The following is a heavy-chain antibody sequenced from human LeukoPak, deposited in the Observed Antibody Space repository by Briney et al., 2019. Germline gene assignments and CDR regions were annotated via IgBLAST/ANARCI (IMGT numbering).Heavy chain of an antibody. CDR2: IYYSGST. J-gene: IGHJ4*02. CDR1: GGSISSYY. CDR3: AREDTAMVNGLDY. V-gene: IGHV4-59*01. Sequence: SETLSLTCTVSGGSISSYYWSWIRQPPGKGLEWIGYIYYSGSTNYNPSLKSRVTISADTSKNQFSLKLSSVTAADTAVYYCAREDTAMVNGLDYWGQGTLVTVSS. D-gene: IGHD5-18*01.